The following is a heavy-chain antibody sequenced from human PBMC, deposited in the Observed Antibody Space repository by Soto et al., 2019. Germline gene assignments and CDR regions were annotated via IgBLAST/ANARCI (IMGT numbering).Heavy chain of an antibody. J-gene: IGHJ4*02. CDR1: GYTFTNYA. D-gene: IGHD5-12*01. CDR3: ARVSGYYLPDY. CDR2: INAGNGNT. Sequence: QVQLVQSGAEEKKPEASVKVSCKASGYTFTNYAMHWVRQAPGQRLEWMGWINAGNGNTKYSQKFQGRVTITRDTSASTAYMELSSLRSEDTAVYYCARVSGYYLPDYWCQGTLVTVSS. V-gene: IGHV1-3*05.